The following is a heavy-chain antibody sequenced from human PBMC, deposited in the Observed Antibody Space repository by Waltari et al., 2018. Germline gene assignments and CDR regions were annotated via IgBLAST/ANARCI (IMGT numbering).Heavy chain of an antibody. J-gene: IGHJ4*02. V-gene: IGHV3-11*01. D-gene: IGHD4-17*01. CDR2: ISNGGGTT. CDR3: ASDPNYGQFDY. Sequence: VQLVESGGGLAQPGGSLRLSCAASGFTFSDYYMDWVRQAPGKGLEWVSRISNGGGTTWYADSVKGRFTISRENAKNTLYLQMDSLRAEDTAVYYCASDPNYGQFDYWGQGVLVTVSS. CDR1: GFTFSDYY.